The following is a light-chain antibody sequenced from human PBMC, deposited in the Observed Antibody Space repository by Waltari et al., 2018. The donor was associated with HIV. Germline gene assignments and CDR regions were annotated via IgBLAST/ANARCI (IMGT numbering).Light chain of an antibody. V-gene: IGLV3-1*01. CDR2: QGD. CDR1: YLGEKY. J-gene: IGLJ2*01. CDR3: QAWDSSTVL. Sequence: SHELPQPPSVSVSPGQTASITCSGAYLGEKYASWYQQKPGQSPVLVIYQGDKRPSGIPVRFSGSNSGNTATLTITGTQAMDEADYYCQAWDSSTVLFGGGTKLTVL.